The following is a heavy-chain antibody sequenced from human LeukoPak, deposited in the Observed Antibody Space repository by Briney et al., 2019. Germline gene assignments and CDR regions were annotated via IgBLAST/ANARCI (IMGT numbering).Heavy chain of an antibody. CDR2: IGTSGNPI. CDR3: ARDQWLDY. Sequence: GGTLRLSCAASGFTFSGYIMNWVRQAPGKGLEWVSFIGTSGNPIYYADSVKGRFTVSRDNAKNSLYLQMNSLRAEDTAVYYCARDQWLDYWGQGTLVTVSS. CDR1: GFTFSGYI. J-gene: IGHJ4*02. D-gene: IGHD6-19*01. V-gene: IGHV3-48*01.